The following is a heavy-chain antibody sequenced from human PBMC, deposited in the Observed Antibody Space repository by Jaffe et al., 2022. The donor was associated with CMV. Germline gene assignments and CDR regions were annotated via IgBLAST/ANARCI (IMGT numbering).Heavy chain of an antibody. J-gene: IGHJ6*03. CDR3: ARGRSYDFWSAHPGYYYYYYMDV. D-gene: IGHD3-3*01. Sequence: QVQLQQWGAGLLKPSETLSLTCAVYGGSFSGYYWSWIRQPPGKGLEWIGEINHSGSTNYNPSLKSRVTISVDTSKNQFSLKLSSVTAADTAVYYCARGRSYDFWSAHPGYYYYYYMDVWGKGTTVTVSS. CDR1: GGSFSGYY. CDR2: INHSGST. V-gene: IGHV4-34*01.